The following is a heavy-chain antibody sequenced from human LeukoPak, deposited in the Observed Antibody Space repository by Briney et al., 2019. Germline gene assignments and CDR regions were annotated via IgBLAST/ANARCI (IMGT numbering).Heavy chain of an antibody. CDR3: AKDKRGYSYGYFDY. J-gene: IGHJ4*02. CDR1: GFTFDDYA. V-gene: IGHV3-9*01. Sequence: GGSLRPSCAASGFTFDDYAMHWVQPAPRKGLEWVSGISWNSGSIGYADSVKGRFTISRDNAKNTLYLQMNSLRAEDTALYYCAKDKRGYSYGYFDYWGQGTLVTVSS. CDR2: ISWNSGSI. D-gene: IGHD5-18*01.